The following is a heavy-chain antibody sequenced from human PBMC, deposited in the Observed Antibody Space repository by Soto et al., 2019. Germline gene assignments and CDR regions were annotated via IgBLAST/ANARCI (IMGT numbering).Heavy chain of an antibody. CDR3: ARQGAAVRDYYYGMDV. CDR1: GGTFSSYA. V-gene: IGHV1-69*12. J-gene: IGHJ6*02. D-gene: IGHD6-25*01. CDR2: IIPIFGTA. Sequence: QVQLVQSGAEVKKPGSSVKVSCKASGGTFSSYAISWVRQAPGQGLEWMGGIIPIFGTANYAQKFQGRVTSTAXXXTXXAYMELSSLRSEDTAVYYCARQGAAVRDYYYGMDVWGQGTTVTVSS.